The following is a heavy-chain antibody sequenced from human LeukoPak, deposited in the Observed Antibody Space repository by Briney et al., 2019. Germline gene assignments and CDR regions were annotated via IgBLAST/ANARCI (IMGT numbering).Heavy chain of an antibody. V-gene: IGHV3-23*01. CDR3: AKDRPNYYGSNGHYYKLNGDC. Sequence: GGSLRLSCAASGFTFSSYAMSWVRKAPGKGLEWVSSITSSGAATYYADSVKGRFTISRDNSDNTLYLQMNSLRAEDTAVYYCAKDRPNYYGSNGHYYKLNGDCWGQGTLVTVSS. J-gene: IGHJ4*02. CDR2: ITSSGAAT. CDR1: GFTFSSYA. D-gene: IGHD3-22*01.